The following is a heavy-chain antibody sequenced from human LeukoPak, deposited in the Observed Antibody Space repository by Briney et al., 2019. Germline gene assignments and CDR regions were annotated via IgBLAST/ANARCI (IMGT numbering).Heavy chain of an antibody. CDR3: ARVVENWFDP. CDR1: GGSFSGYY. J-gene: IGHJ5*02. V-gene: IGHV4-34*01. Sequence: SETLSLTCAVYGGSFSGYYWSWIRQPPGKGLEWIGEINHSGSTNYNPSLKSRVTISVDTSKNQFSLKLSSVTAADTAVYYCARVVENWFDPWGQGTLVTVSS. CDR2: INHSGST.